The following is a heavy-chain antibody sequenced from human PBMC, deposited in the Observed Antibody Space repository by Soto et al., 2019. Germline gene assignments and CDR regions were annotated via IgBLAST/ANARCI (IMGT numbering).Heavy chain of an antibody. CDR1: GFTFDEYA. D-gene: IGHD5-18*01. J-gene: IGHJ4*02. CDR2: ISWNSGNI. Sequence: EVQLEESGGALVQPGRSLRLSCAASGFTFDEYAMHWVRQLLGKGLEWVSSISWNSGNIGYADSVKGRFTTSRDNAKNSLYLQMNSLRPEDTALYYCVRSKGGYSYGTPFAYWGQGTLVTVSS. CDR3: VRSKGGYSYGTPFAY. V-gene: IGHV3-9*01.